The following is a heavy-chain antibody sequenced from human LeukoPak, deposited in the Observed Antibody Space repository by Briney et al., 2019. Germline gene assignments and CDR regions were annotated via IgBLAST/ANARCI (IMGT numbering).Heavy chain of an antibody. J-gene: IGHJ4*02. CDR3: ARGRGYTYGHPFDY. CDR2: IKQDGSEK. Sequence: PGGSLRLSCAASGFTFSTYWMSWVRQAPGKGLEWVASIKQDGSEKHSVDSVKDRFTISRDNAKNSLYLQMNSLRAEDTAVYYCARGRGYTYGHPFDYWGQGNLVTVSS. CDR1: GFTFSTYW. V-gene: IGHV3-7*01. D-gene: IGHD5-18*01.